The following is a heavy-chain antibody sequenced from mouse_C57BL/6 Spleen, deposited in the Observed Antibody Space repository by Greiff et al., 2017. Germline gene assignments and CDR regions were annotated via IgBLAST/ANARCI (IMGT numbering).Heavy chain of an antibody. CDR1: GYTFTDYY. CDR2: IYPGSGNT. J-gene: IGHJ3*01. CDR3: AREGYYGSSYEFAY. Sequence: VKLVESGAELVRPGASVKLSCKASGYTFTDYYINWVKQRPGQGLEWIARIYPGSGNTYYNEKFKGKATLTAEKSSSTAYMQLSSLTSEDSAVYFCAREGYYGSSYEFAYWGQGTLVTVSA. V-gene: IGHV1-76*01. D-gene: IGHD1-1*01.